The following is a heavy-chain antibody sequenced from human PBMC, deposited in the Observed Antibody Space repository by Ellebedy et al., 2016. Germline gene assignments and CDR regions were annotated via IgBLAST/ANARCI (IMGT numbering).Heavy chain of an antibody. CDR3: ARDKYRGMDV. J-gene: IGHJ6*02. V-gene: IGHV3-23*01. Sequence: GGSLRLSCAASGFTFSSYAMSWVRQAPGKGLEWVSAISGSGGSTNYADSEKGRFTISRDDAKYTVYLQMNSLRAEDTAVYYCARDKYRGMDVWGQGTTVTVSS. D-gene: IGHD5-12*01. CDR2: ISGSGGST. CDR1: GFTFSSYA.